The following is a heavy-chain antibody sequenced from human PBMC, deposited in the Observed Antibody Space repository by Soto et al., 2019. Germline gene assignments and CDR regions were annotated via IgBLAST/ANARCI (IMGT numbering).Heavy chain of an antibody. CDR2: IYYSGST. CDR1: GGSISSYY. Sequence: QVQLQESGPGLVKPSETLSLTCTVSGGSISSYYWSWIRQPPGKGLEWMGYIYYSGSTNYNPSLRSRVTISVDTSNNPFSLTLSSVTAADTAVYYCARSFFDRNYYYYYMDVWGKGTTVTVSS. D-gene: IGHD3-9*01. CDR3: ARSFFDRNYYYYYMDV. V-gene: IGHV4-59*08. J-gene: IGHJ6*03.